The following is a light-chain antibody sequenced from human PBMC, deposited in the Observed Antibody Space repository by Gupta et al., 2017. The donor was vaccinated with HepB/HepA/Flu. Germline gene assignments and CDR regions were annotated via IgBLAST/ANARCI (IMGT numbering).Light chain of an antibody. Sequence: SALTRPASVPGPPGPSITISCTGTSSDVGGYNYVSWYQQHPGKAPKLMIYDVSNRPSGVSDRFSGSKSGNTATLTISGLQAEDEADYYCNSYKSSSTLVVFGGGTKLTVL. V-gene: IGLV2-14*01. CDR3: NSYKSSSTLVV. CDR1: SSDVGGYNY. CDR2: DVS. J-gene: IGLJ2*01.